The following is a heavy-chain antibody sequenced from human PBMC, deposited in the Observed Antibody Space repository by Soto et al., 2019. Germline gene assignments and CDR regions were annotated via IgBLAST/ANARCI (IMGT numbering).Heavy chain of an antibody. Sequence: QVQLVQSGAEVKRPWSSVKVSCKASGDTFSFYSINWVRQAPGLGLEWMGRVNPILSMSNYAQRFQGRVTMTADKSTSTDYMELSGLRSEDTAMYYCATSYGSGYRAFDYWGQGALVTVSS. CDR2: VNPILSMS. J-gene: IGHJ4*02. CDR3: ATSYGSGYRAFDY. D-gene: IGHD3-10*01. V-gene: IGHV1-69*04. CDR1: GDTFSFYS.